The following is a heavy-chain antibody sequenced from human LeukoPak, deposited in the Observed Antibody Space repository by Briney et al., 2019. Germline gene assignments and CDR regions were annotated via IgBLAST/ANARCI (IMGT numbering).Heavy chain of an antibody. J-gene: IGHJ6*02. CDR2: INPNSGVT. Sequence: ASVKVSCKASGYTFTGYYLNWVRQAPGQGLEWMGVINPNSGVTDYAQKFQDRVTMTRDTSISTTYMELRSLRSDDTSVYYSARDRAPSETQPAHYSFYRGLDVWGQGATVTVSS. V-gene: IGHV1-2*02. CDR3: ARDRAPSETQPAHYSFYRGLDV. CDR1: GYTFTGYY. D-gene: IGHD1-1*01.